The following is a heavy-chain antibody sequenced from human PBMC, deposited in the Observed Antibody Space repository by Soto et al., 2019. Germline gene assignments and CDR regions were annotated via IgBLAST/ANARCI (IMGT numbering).Heavy chain of an antibody. J-gene: IGHJ4*02. D-gene: IGHD1-26*01. Sequence: SETLSLTCTVVGDSSRNRNYYWGWIRQPPGKGLEWIVSRYDDGSTYYNPSLKSRVTISVDTSKNQFSLKLSSVTAADTAVYYCARAVRGSYYDYWGQGTLVTVSS. CDR2: RYDDGST. CDR3: ARAVRGSYYDY. V-gene: IGHV4-39*07. CDR1: GDSSRNRNYY.